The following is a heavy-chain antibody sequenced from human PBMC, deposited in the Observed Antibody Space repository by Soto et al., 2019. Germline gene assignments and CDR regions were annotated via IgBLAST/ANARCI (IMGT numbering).Heavy chain of an antibody. V-gene: IGHV3-23*01. D-gene: IGHD6-19*01. CDR3: AKDGGSGWYPNNWFDP. CDR2: ISGSGGST. Sequence: GGSLRLSCAASGFTFSSYAMSWVRQAPGKGLEWVSAISGSGGSTYYADSVKGRFTISRDNSKNTLYLQMNSLRAEVTAVYYCAKDGGSGWYPNNWFDPWGQGTLVTVSS. CDR1: GFTFSSYA. J-gene: IGHJ5*02.